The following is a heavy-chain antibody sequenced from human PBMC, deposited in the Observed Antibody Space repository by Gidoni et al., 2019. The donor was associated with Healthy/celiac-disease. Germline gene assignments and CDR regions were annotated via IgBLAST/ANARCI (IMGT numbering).Heavy chain of an antibody. Sequence: QLQLQESGPGLVKPSETLSLTCTVSGCSISSSSYSWGWIRQPPGKGLEWIGSIYYSGSTYYNPSLKSRVTISVDTSKNQFSLKLSSVTAADTAVYYCARGEDLGYCGGDCSTFDYWGQGTLVTVSS. CDR2: IYYSGST. CDR1: GCSISSSSYS. CDR3: ARGEDLGYCGGDCSTFDY. J-gene: IGHJ4*02. V-gene: IGHV4-39*01. D-gene: IGHD2-21*01.